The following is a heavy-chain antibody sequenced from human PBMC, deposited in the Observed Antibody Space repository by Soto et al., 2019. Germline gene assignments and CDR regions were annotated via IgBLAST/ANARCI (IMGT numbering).Heavy chain of an antibody. CDR1: GYSFAGYW. Sequence: LGESLRISCKGSGYSFAGYWITWVRQKPGKGLEWMGRIDPSDSQTYYSPSFRGHVTISVTKSITTVFLQWSSLRASDTAMYYCARQIYDADTGPNFQYYFDSWVQGPPVTVSA. CDR3: ARQIYDADTGPNFQYYFDS. D-gene: IGHD5-18*01. CDR2: IDPSDSQT. V-gene: IGHV5-10-1*01. J-gene: IGHJ4*02.